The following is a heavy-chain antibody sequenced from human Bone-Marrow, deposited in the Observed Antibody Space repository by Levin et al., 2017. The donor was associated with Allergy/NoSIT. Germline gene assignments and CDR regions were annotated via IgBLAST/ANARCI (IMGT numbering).Heavy chain of an antibody. CDR3: ARDLHDYDSSGLDP. CDR2: IWYDGRNT. Sequence: GGSLRLSCATSGFTFSSYGMHWVRQAPGKGLEWVAVIWYDGRNTHYADSVKGRFTISRDNTKNRLYLAMNSLRAEDTAVYYCARDLHDYDSSGLDPWGQGTLVTVSS. V-gene: IGHV3-33*01. CDR1: GFTFSSYG. D-gene: IGHD3-22*01. J-gene: IGHJ5*02.